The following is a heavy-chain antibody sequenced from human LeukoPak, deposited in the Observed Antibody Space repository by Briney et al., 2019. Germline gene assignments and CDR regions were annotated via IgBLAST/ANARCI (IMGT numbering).Heavy chain of an antibody. CDR1: GGSFSGYY. CDR2: INHSGST. J-gene: IGHJ3*02. D-gene: IGHD6-19*01. Sequence: SETLSLTCAVYGGSFSGYYWSWVRQPPGKGLEWIGEINHSGSTNYNPSLKSRVTISVDTSKNQFSLKLSSVTAADTAVYYCARVWEQWLVRKRHAFDIWGQGTMVTVSS. CDR3: ARVWEQWLVRKRHAFDI. V-gene: IGHV4-34*01.